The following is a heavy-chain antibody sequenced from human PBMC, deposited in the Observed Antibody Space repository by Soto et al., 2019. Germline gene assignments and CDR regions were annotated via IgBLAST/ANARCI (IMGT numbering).Heavy chain of an antibody. D-gene: IGHD2-15*01. Sequence: QVQLRESGPGMVRPSGTLSLTCAVSGTSISSTFWWTWVRQSPGKGLEWIGEIYHSGSTKYNPSLKSRVPIALDKSNNQFSLELRAVTAADTAVYYCATLPPRIVVVRSEIPAWGQGTLVIVSA. CDR3: ATLPPRIVVVRSEIPA. J-gene: IGHJ5*02. CDR2: IYHSGST. V-gene: IGHV4-4*02. CDR1: GTSISSTFW.